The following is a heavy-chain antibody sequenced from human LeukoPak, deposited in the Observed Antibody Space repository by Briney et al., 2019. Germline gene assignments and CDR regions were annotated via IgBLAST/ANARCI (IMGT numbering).Heavy chain of an antibody. CDR3: AKPLRGWYDFDY. Sequence: GGSLRLSCAPSGFTFRNYAMSWVRQAPGKGLEGVSAINSAGGGTHYADSVKGRFTISRDNSKNTVFLQMNSLRAEDTAVYYCAKPLRGWYDFDYWGQGTLVTVSS. V-gene: IGHV3-23*01. CDR2: INSAGGGT. D-gene: IGHD6-19*01. CDR1: GFTFRNYA. J-gene: IGHJ4*02.